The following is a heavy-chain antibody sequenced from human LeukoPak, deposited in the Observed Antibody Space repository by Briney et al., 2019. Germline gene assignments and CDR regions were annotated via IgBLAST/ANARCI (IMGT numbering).Heavy chain of an antibody. Sequence: GGSLRLSCAASGFTFSSYWMHWVRQAPGKGLVWVSRINSDGSSTSYADSVKGRFTISRDNAKNTLYLQMNSLRAEDTAVYYCARPGGYSANDAFDTWGQGTMVTVSS. D-gene: IGHD5-12*01. CDR1: GFTFSSYW. CDR2: INSDGSST. J-gene: IGHJ3*02. V-gene: IGHV3-74*01. CDR3: ARPGGYSANDAFDT.